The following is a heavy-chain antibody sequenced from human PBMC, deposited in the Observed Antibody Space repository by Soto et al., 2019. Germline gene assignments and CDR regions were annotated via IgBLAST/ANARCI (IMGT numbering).Heavy chain of an antibody. Sequence: ASVKVSCKASGGTFSRYTITWVRQAPGQGLEWMGGSTPMFGTPNYAQKFQGRVTITADESTSTAYMELSSLRSEDTAMYYCARDGTPYDSSAYYHLHWGQGTPVTVSS. CDR2: STPMFGTP. V-gene: IGHV1-69*01. D-gene: IGHD3-22*01. J-gene: IGHJ4*02. CDR1: GGTFSRYT. CDR3: ARDGTPYDSSAYYHLH.